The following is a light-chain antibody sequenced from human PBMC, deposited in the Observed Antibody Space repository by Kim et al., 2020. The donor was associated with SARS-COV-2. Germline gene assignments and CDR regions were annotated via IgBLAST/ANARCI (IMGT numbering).Light chain of an antibody. V-gene: IGLV3-1*01. Sequence: SYELTQPPSVSVSPGQTANNTCSGDKLGDKYACWYQQRPGQSPALVIYQDNKRPSGIPERFSGSNSGNTATLTINGTQAMDEADYYCQAWDSSSVVFGGGTQLTVL. J-gene: IGLJ2*01. CDR1: KLGDKY. CDR3: QAWDSSSVV. CDR2: QDN.